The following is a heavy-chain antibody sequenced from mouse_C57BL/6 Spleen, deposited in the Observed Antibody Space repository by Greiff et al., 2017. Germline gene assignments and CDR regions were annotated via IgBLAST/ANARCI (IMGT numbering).Heavy chain of an antibody. Sequence: VQLQESGAELVRPGASVTLSCKASGYTFTDYEMHWVKQTPVHGLEWIGAIDPETGGTAYNQKFKGKAILTADKSSSTAYMELRSLTSEDSAVYYCTRGRLRQDYYAMDYWGQGTSVTVSS. CDR1: GYTFTDYE. J-gene: IGHJ4*01. D-gene: IGHD2-4*01. V-gene: IGHV1-15*01. CDR2: IDPETGGT. CDR3: TRGRLRQDYYAMDY.